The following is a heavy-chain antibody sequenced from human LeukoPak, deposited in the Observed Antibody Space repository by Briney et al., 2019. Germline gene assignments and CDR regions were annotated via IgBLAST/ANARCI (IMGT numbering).Heavy chain of an antibody. V-gene: IGHV3-48*03. CDR1: GFTFRNHE. Sequence: GGSLRLACAPSGFTFRNHEINWVRQSPGKALEWVFYFRGRGDRTEYTASVKGRFPNARDNVKNSVNVLMNNLRAEDTAVYYCARVEATYNNIRGDAFDIWGQGTMVTVSS. CDR3: ARVEATYNNIRGDAFDI. CDR2: FRGRGDRT. D-gene: IGHD1-1*01. J-gene: IGHJ3*02.